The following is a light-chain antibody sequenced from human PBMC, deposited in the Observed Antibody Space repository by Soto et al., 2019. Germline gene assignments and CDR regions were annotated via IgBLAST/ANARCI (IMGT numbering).Light chain of an antibody. J-gene: IGKJ1*01. V-gene: IGKV1-27*01. CDR1: QGISNF. CDR2: DAS. Sequence: DIQMTQSPSSLSASVGDRVTITCRASQGISNFLAWNQQKPGKVPKLLIYDASTLQSGVPSRFSGSGSGTDFTFTISSLQPEDVATYYCQKYNSAPRAFGQGTKVEI. CDR3: QKYNSAPRA.